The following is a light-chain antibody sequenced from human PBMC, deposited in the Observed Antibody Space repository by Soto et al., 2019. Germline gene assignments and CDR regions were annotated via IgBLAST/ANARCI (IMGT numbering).Light chain of an antibody. J-gene: IGKJ1*01. CDR2: DAS. CDR3: QHYNSYSEA. Sequence: DIQMTQSPSTLPASVGDRVTITCRASQSISNWLAWYQQKPGKAPKFLTYDASSLESGVPSRFSGSGSGTEFTLTISSLQPDDFATYYCQHYNSYSEAFGQGTKVDIK. CDR1: QSISNW. V-gene: IGKV1-5*01.